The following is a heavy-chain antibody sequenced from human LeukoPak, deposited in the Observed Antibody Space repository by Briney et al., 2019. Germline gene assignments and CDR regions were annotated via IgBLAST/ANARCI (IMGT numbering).Heavy chain of an antibody. CDR3: ARGVRGNDY. CDR1: GFTVSSNY. D-gene: IGHD3-16*01. Sequence: PGGSLRLSCAASGFTVSSNYMNWVRQAPGKGLEWVSVIYNGGSTYYADSVKGRFTVSRDNSKNTMYLQMNSLRAEDTAVYYCARGVRGNDYWGQGTLVTVSS. J-gene: IGHJ4*02. CDR2: IYNGGST. V-gene: IGHV3-53*01.